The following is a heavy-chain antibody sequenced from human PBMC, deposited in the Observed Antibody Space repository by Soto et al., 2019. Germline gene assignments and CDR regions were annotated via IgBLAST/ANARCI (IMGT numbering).Heavy chain of an antibody. CDR2: INGNADNS. D-gene: IGHD6-19*01. J-gene: IGHJ4*02. Sequence: EVQLAESGGGLVLTGGSLRLSCAASGFSFVSYWMHWVRQVPGEGLAWVSRINGNADNSDYADSVKGRFTISRDNAMNRPYLQMDSLGGDDTGVYYCVRDFRGAVAGSEFDHWGQGTLVTVSS. CDR3: VRDFRGAVAGSEFDH. CDR1: GFSFVSYW. V-gene: IGHV3-74*01.